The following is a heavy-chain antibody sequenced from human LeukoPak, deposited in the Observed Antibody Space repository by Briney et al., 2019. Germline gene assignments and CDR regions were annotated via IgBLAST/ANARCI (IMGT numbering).Heavy chain of an antibody. D-gene: IGHD2-21*02. CDR2: IIPIFGTA. Sequence: SVKVSCKASGGTFSSYAISWVRQAPGQGLEWMGGIIPIFGTANYAQKFQGRATITTDESTSTAYMELSSLRSEDTAVYYCARRVNCGGDCYGDHFDYWGQGTLVTVSS. J-gene: IGHJ4*02. CDR3: ARRVNCGGDCYGDHFDY. V-gene: IGHV1-69*05. CDR1: GGTFSSYA.